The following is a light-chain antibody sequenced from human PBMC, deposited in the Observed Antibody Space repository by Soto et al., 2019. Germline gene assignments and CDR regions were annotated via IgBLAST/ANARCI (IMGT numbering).Light chain of an antibody. CDR1: QSISSW. CDR3: QQYNSYPWK. J-gene: IGKJ1*01. V-gene: IGKV1-5*03. CDR2: RSS. Sequence: DIQMTQSPSTLSASVGDRVTITCRASQSISSWLAWYQQKPGKAPKLLIYRSSSLESGVPSRFSGSVSRTEFPLTISSLQTDDFATYYCQQYNSYPWKFGQGTKVEIK.